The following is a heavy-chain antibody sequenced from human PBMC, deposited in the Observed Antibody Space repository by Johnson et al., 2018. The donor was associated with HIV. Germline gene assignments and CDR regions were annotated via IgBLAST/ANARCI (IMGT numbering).Heavy chain of an antibody. CDR1: GFTFTDYA. J-gene: IGHJ3*02. Sequence: VQLVESGGGVVQAGRSLTLSCVGSGFTFTDYAIHWVRQPPGKGLEWVAVISDEGSNKYYADSVKGRFTISRDNSENTLYLQMNSLRTEATAVYYCAKSLLRTGPWIQLWLGAFDIWGQGTMVTVSS. CDR2: ISDEGSNK. CDR3: AKSLLRTGPWIQLWLGAFDI. V-gene: IGHV3-30-3*01. D-gene: IGHD5-18*01.